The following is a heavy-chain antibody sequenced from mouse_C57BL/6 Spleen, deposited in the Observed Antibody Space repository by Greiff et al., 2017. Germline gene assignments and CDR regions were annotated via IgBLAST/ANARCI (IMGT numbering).Heavy chain of an antibody. Sequence: EVQLVESGGGLVQPGGSLKLSCAASGFTFSDYYMYWVRQTPEKRLEWVAYISNGGGSTYYPDTVKGRFTISRDNAKNTLYLQMSRLKSEDTAMYYCARPHYDYDGAWFAYWGQGTLVTVSA. CDR3: ARPHYDYDGAWFAY. D-gene: IGHD2-4*01. CDR1: GFTFSDYY. CDR2: ISNGGGST. V-gene: IGHV5-12*01. J-gene: IGHJ3*01.